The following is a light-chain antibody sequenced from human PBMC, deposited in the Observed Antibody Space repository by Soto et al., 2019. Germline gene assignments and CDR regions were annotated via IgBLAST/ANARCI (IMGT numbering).Light chain of an antibody. Sequence: DIVMTQSPLSLPVTPGEPASISCRSSQSLLQTNGYTYLDWYLQKPGQSPHLLFYLTSIRDSGVPDRFSGSGSGTEFTLKISKVEAEDVGVYYCVQSLQTPPWTFGPGTKVEFK. CDR1: QSLLQTNGYTY. J-gene: IGKJ1*01. CDR2: LTS. V-gene: IGKV2-28*01. CDR3: VQSLQTPPWT.